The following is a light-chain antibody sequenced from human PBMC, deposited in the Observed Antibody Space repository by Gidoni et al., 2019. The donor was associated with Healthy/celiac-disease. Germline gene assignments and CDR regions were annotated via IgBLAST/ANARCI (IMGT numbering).Light chain of an antibody. J-gene: IGKJ1*01. CDR2: WAS. V-gene: IGKV4-1*01. CDR3: QKYYSTPWT. Sequence: DIVMTQSPDSLAVSLGERATINCKSSQSVLYSSNNKNYLAWYQQTPGQPPKLLMYWASTRESGVPDRFRGSGSATDFTLTISGLQAEDVAVYYCQKYYSTPWTFGQGTKVEIK. CDR1: QSVLYSSNNKNY.